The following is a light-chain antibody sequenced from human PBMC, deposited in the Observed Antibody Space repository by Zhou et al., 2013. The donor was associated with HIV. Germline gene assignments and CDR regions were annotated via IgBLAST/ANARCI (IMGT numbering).Light chain of an antibody. CDR2: GAS. Sequence: EIVLTQSPGTLSLSPGERATLSCRASQSVSSSYLAWYQQKPGQAPRLLIYGASSRATGIPDRFNGSGSGTDFTLTISRLEPEDFAVYDCQQYGSSPYTFGQGTKLEIK. J-gene: IGKJ2*01. V-gene: IGKV3-20*01. CDR1: QSVSSSY. CDR3: QQYGSSPYT.